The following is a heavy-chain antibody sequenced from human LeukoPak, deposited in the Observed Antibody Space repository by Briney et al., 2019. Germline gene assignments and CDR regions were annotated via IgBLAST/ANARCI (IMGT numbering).Heavy chain of an antibody. J-gene: IGHJ4*02. Sequence: PGGSLRLSCAASGFTFSSYWMSWVRQAPGKGLEWVANIKQDGSEKYYTDSVKGRFTISRDNSKNTLYLQMNSLRPEDTAVYYCAKDKEGWYGYLSPFDSWGQGTLVTVSS. CDR3: AKDKEGWYGYLSPFDS. CDR2: IKQDGSEK. V-gene: IGHV3-7*04. CDR1: GFTFSSYW. D-gene: IGHD3-10*01.